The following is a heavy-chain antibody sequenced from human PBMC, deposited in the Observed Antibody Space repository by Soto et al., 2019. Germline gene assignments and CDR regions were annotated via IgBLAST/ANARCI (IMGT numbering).Heavy chain of an antibody. CDR1: GFTFSSYG. D-gene: IGHD6-13*01. Sequence: GGSLRLSCAASGFTFSSYGMHWVRQAPGKGLEWVAVIWYDGSNKYYADSVKGRFTISRDNSKNTLYLQMNSLRAEDTAVYYCARVRRRLAAVGGFDYWGQGTLVTVSS. J-gene: IGHJ4*02. V-gene: IGHV3-33*01. CDR3: ARVRRRLAAVGGFDY. CDR2: IWYDGSNK.